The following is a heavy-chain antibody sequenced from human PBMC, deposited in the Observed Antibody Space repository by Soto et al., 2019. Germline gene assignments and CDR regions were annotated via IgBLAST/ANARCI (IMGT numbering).Heavy chain of an antibody. V-gene: IGHV4-59*01. CDR1: GGSISSYY. CDR2: IYYSGST. CDR3: ARRTSGWYSWDWFDP. Sequence: SETLSLTCTVSGGSISSYYWRWIRQPPGKGLEWIGYIYYSGSTNYNPSLKSRVTISVDTSKNQFSLKLSSVTAADTAVYYCARRTSGWYSWDWFDPWGQGTLVTVSS. D-gene: IGHD6-19*01. J-gene: IGHJ5*02.